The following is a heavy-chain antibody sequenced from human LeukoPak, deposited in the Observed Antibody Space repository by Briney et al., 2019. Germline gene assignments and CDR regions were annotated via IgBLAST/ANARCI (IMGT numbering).Heavy chain of an antibody. V-gene: IGHV4-30-4*08. CDR2: IYYSGST. CDR3: ARATPGAFDY. CDR1: GGSISSSSYY. Sequence: SETLSLTCTVSGGSISSSSYYWSWIRQPPGKGLEWIGYIYYSGSTYYNPSLKSRVTISVDTSKNQFSLKLSSVTAADTAVYYCARATPGAFDYWGQGTLVTVSS. J-gene: IGHJ4*02. D-gene: IGHD2-15*01.